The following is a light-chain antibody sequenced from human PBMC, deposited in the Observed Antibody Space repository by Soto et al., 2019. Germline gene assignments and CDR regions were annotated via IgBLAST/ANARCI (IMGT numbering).Light chain of an antibody. CDR2: DAS. J-gene: IGKJ5*01. V-gene: IGKV3-11*01. CDR3: QQRSNWPPFT. CDR1: QSVRNN. Sequence: EIVMTQSPATLSVSPGERATLSCRASQSVRNNLAWYQQKPGQAPSLLIYDASNRATDIPARFSGSGSGTDFTLTISSLEPEDFAVYYCQQRSNWPPFTFGQGTRLEIK.